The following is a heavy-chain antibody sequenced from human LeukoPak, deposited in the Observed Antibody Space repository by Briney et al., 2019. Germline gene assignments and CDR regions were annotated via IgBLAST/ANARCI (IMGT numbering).Heavy chain of an antibody. CDR2: INPNSGGT. CDR3: ARTSSSSEEYYYYYGMDA. J-gene: IGHJ6*02. V-gene: IGHV1-2*02. CDR1: GYTFTGYY. D-gene: IGHD6-6*01. Sequence: GASVKVSCKASGYTFTGYYMHWVRQAPGQGLEWMGWINPNSGGTNYAQKFQGRVTMTRDTSISTAYMELSRLRSDDTAVYYCARTSSSSEEYYYYYGMDAWGQGTTVTVSS.